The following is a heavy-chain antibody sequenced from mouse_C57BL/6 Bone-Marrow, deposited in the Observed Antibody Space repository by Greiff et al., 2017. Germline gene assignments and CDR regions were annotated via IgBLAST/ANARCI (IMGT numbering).Heavy chain of an antibody. J-gene: IGHJ4*01. Sequence: EVQLVESGGGLVQPGGSLKLSCAASGFTFSDYGMAWVRQAPRKGPEWVAFISNLAYSIYYADTVTGRFTISRENAKNTLYLEMSSLRSEDTAMYYCARQWDAMDYWGQGTSVTVSS. V-gene: IGHV5-15*01. CDR1: GFTFSDYG. CDR3: ARQWDAMDY. CDR2: ISNLAYSI.